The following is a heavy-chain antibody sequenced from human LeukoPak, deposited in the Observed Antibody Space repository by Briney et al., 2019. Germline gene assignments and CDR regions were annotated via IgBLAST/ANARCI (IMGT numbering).Heavy chain of an antibody. CDR2: INPNSGGT. D-gene: IGHD5-18*01. Sequence: ASVKVSCKAAGYTFTGYYMFWVRQAPGQGLEWMGRINPNSGGTNYAQKFQGRVTMTRDTSISTAYMELSRLRSDDTAVYYCARDWSYGYYFDYWGQGTLVTVSS. CDR3: ARDWSYGYYFDY. V-gene: IGHV1-2*06. J-gene: IGHJ4*02. CDR1: GYTFTGYY.